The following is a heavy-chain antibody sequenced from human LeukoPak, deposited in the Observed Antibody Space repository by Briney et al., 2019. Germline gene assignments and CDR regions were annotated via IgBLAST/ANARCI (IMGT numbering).Heavy chain of an antibody. CDR3: AKATNTGTGTPALAIDY. J-gene: IGHJ4*02. V-gene: IGHV3-11*05. Sequence: PGGSLRLSCAASGFIFSDYYMSWIRQAPGKGLEWVSYISSTSSYTAYADSVKGRFTISRDSAKNSLYLQMNSLRAEDTAVYFCAKATNTGTGTPALAIDYWGQGTLVTVSS. D-gene: IGHD1-1*01. CDR2: ISSTSSYT. CDR1: GFIFSDYY.